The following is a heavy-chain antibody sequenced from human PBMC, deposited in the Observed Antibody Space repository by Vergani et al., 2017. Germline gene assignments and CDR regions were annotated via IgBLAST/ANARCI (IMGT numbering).Heavy chain of an antibody. CDR2: ISYDGSTK. J-gene: IGHJ6*02. D-gene: IGHD3-3*01. Sequence: QVQLVESGGGVVQPGRSLRLSCAASGFTFSSYGMHWVRQAPGKGLEWVAVISYDGSTKYYADSVKGRFTISRDNSKNTLYLQMNSLRAEDTAVYYCAKDRRYDFWKRGMSMDVWGQGTTVTVS. CDR1: GFTFSSYG. CDR3: AKDRRYDFWKRGMSMDV. V-gene: IGHV3-30*18.